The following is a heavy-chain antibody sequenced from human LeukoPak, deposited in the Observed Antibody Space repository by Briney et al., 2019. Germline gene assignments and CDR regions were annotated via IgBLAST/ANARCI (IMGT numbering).Heavy chain of an antibody. Sequence: SQTLSLTCTVSGGSISSDDYYWSWIRQPPGKGLEWIGYIYYSGSTYYNPSLKSRVTISVDTSKNQFSLKLSSVTAADTAVYYCARDRLEGYYYGMDVWGKGTTVTVSS. V-gene: IGHV4-30-4*01. CDR1: GGSISSDDYY. CDR3: ARDRLEGYYYGMDV. J-gene: IGHJ6*04. D-gene: IGHD6-25*01. CDR2: IYYSGST.